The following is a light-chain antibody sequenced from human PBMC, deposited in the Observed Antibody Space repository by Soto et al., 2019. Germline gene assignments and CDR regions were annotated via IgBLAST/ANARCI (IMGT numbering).Light chain of an antibody. J-gene: IGLJ2*01. CDR1: SSDVGGYNY. CDR2: DVS. Sequence: QSALTQPASVSGSPGQSITISCTGTSSDVGGYNYVSWYQQHPGKAPKLMIYDVSNRPSGVSTRFSGAKSGNTASLTISGLQDADEADYYCSSYTSSSRVVFGGGTKLTVL. V-gene: IGLV2-14*01. CDR3: SSYTSSSRVV.